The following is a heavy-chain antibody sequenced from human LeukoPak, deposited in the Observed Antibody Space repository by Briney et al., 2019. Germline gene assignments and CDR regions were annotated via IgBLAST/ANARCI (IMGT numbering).Heavy chain of an antibody. V-gene: IGHV1-2*02. CDR2: INPNSGGT. CDR1: GYTFTGYY. Sequence: ASVNVSCKASGYTFTGYYMHWERQAPGQGLEWMGWINPNSGGTNYARKFQGRVTMTRDTSISTAYMELSRLRSDDTAVYYCARGVTGSYDYWGQGTLVTVSS. D-gene: IGHD1-26*01. J-gene: IGHJ4*02. CDR3: ARGVTGSYDY.